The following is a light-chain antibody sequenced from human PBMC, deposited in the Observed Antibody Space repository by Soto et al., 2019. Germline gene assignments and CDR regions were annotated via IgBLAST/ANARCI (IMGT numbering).Light chain of an antibody. CDR3: CSYAGNYGYV. CDR1: SRDVGGYNY. J-gene: IGLJ1*01. Sequence: QSVLTQPRSVSGSPGQSVAISCTGTSRDVGGYNYVSWYQQHPGKAPKLIIYDVNRRPSGVPGRFSGSKSGNTASLTISGLQAEDEADYYCCSYAGNYGYVFGTGTKVTVL. CDR2: DVN. V-gene: IGLV2-11*01.